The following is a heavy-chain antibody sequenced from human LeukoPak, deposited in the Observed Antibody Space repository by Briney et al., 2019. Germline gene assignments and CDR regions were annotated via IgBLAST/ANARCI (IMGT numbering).Heavy chain of an antibody. CDR2: IGTAGDT. V-gene: IGHV3-13*01. CDR3: AREYVLAVAGTNYYYGMDV. D-gene: IGHD6-19*01. J-gene: IGHJ6*02. Sequence: GGSLRLSCAASGFTLSNYDMHWVRQRPGKALEWVSIIGTAGDTYYADSVKGRFTISRESAMNSLYLQMNSLRGGDTAVYYCAREYVLAVAGTNYYYGMDVWGQGTAVTISS. CDR1: GFTLSNYD.